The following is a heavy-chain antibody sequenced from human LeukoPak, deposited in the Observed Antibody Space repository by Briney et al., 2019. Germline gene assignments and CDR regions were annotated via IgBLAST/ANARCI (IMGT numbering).Heavy chain of an antibody. V-gene: IGHV1-8*03. J-gene: IGHJ6*03. CDR2: MNPNSGNT. D-gene: IGHD3-9*01. Sequence: ASVKVSCKASGYTFTSYDINWVRQATGQGLEWMGWMNPNSGNTGYAQKFQGRVTITRNASISTAYMELSSLRSEDTAVYYCAREKLGSYFDPAYYMDVWGKGTTVIISS. CDR1: GYTFTSYD. CDR3: AREKLGSYFDPAYYMDV.